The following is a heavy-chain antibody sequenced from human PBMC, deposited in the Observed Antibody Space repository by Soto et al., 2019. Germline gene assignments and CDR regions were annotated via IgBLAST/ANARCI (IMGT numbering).Heavy chain of an antibody. CDR1: GGSFSGNY. V-gene: IGHV4-34*01. Sequence: SETLSLTCAVYGGSFSGNYWSWIRQPPGKGLEWIGEINHSGSTNYNPSLKSRVTISVDTSKNQFSLKLSSVTAADTAVYYCARGLGYYYGPERYYYYMDVWGKGTTVT. CDR2: INHSGST. J-gene: IGHJ6*03. D-gene: IGHD3-10*01. CDR3: ARGLGYYYGPERYYYYMDV.